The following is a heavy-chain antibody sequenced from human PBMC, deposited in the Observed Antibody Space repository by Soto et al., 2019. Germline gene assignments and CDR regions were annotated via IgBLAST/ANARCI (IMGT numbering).Heavy chain of an antibody. CDR2: IIPTFGTA. CDR1: GGTFSSYA. D-gene: IGHD2-15*01. V-gene: IGHV1-69*01. J-gene: IGHJ6*02. Sequence: QVQLVQSGAEVKKPGSSVKVSCKASGGTFSSYAISWVRQAPGQGLEWMGGIIPTFGTASYAQKFQGRVTLTADESTSTAYMELSSLRSEDTAVYYSARVGGIVVVVATAYGMDVWGQGTTVTVSS. CDR3: ARVGGIVVVVATAYGMDV.